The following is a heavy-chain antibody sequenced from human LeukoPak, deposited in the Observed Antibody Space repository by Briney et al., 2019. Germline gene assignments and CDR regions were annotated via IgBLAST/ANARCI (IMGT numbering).Heavy chain of an antibody. D-gene: IGHD6-6*01. V-gene: IGHV3-21*01. CDR1: GFTVSSNY. Sequence: GGSLRLSCAASGFTVSSNYMSWVRQAPGKGLEWVSSISSSSSYIYYADSVKGRFTISRDNAKNSLYLQMNSLRAEDTAVYYCATVDYSSSSPFDSWGQGTLVTVSS. J-gene: IGHJ4*02. CDR2: ISSSSSYI. CDR3: ATVDYSSSSPFDS.